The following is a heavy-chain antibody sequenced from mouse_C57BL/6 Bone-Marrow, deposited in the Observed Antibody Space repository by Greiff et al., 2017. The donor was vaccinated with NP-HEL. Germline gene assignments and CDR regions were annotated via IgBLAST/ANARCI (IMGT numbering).Heavy chain of an antibody. CDR2: IHPSDSDT. J-gene: IGHJ4*01. CDR3: ALIYYDYVFYYAMDY. D-gene: IGHD2-4*01. Sequence: QVQLQQPGAELVKPGASVKVSCKASGYTFTSYWMHWVKQRPGQGLEWIGRIHPSDSDTNYNQKFKGKATLTVDKSSSTAYMQLSSLTSEGSAVYYFALIYYDYVFYYAMDYWGQGTSVTVSS. V-gene: IGHV1-74*01. CDR1: GYTFTSYW.